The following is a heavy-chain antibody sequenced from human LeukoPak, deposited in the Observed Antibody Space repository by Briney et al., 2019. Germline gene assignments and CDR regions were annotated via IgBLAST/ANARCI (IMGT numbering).Heavy chain of an antibody. D-gene: IGHD6-13*01. Sequence: GGSLRLSCAASGFTFSSYSLTWVRQAPGQGLEWVSTISSSSSYIYYADSVKGRFTISRDNAKNSLYLQMNSLRAEDTAVYYCAKDRARAAAGFFDYWGQGTLVTVSS. J-gene: IGHJ4*02. CDR3: AKDRARAAAGFFDY. V-gene: IGHV3-21*01. CDR1: GFTFSSYS. CDR2: ISSSSSYI.